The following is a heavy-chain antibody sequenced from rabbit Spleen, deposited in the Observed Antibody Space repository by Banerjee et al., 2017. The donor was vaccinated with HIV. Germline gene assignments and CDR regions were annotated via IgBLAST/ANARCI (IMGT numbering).Heavy chain of an antibody. V-gene: IGHV1S45*01. D-gene: IGHD4-1*01. J-gene: IGHJ4*01. CDR2: INAITGRA. CDR3: ARDLAGVIGWNFNL. CDR1: GFTISGYW. Sequence: QEQLEESGGRLVQPGGSLTLSCKAFGFTISGYWMNWVRQAPGKGLQWIACINAITGRAVYATWAKGRFTFSKTPSTTVTLQMTSLTAADTATYFCARDLAGVIGWNFNLWGQGTLVTVS.